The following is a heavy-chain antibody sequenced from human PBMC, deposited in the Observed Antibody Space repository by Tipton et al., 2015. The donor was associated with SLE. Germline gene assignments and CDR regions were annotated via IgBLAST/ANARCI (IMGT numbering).Heavy chain of an antibody. CDR2: IRINSYGGSK. CDR1: GFNFGDYA. Sequence: SLRLSCTTSGFNFGDYAMAWVRQGPGKGLEWISFIRINSYGGSKEYAESVRGRFTISRDTSKNTLELQMNSLTAEDTAIYYCARGRGYNYGLNGIADASDIWGQGTNVTVSS. J-gene: IGHJ3*02. V-gene: IGHV3-49*04. CDR3: ARGRGYNYGLNGIADASDI. D-gene: IGHD3-10*01.